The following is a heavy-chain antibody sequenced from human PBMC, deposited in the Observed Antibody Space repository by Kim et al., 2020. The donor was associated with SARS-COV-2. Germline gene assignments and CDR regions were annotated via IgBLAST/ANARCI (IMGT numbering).Heavy chain of an antibody. V-gene: IGHV3-48*02. CDR3: ARESRGKNWSLTMVRGVGYGMDV. CDR1: GFTFSSYR. D-gene: IGHD3-10*01. CDR2: ISSSSSTI. Sequence: GGSLRLSCAASGFTFSSYRMNWVRQAPGKGLEWVSYISSSSSTIYYADSVKGRFTISRDNAKNSLYLQMNSLRDEDTAVYYCARESRGKNWSLTMVRGVGYGMDVWGQGTTVTVSS. J-gene: IGHJ6*02.